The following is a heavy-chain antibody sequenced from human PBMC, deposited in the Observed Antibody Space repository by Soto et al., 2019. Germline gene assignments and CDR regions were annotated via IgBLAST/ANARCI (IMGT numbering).Heavy chain of an antibody. J-gene: IGHJ6*02. D-gene: IGHD1-1*01. Sequence: QVPLVQSGAEVKKPGSSVKVSCKASGGTFTSYAVVWVRQAPGQGLEWMGGIVPILGTSKYAQRFQGRVSLTADGSWSTVYMELSSLRYDDTAIYYCARELERHNYYYGMDVWGHGTTVTVSS. V-gene: IGHV1-69*01. CDR3: ARELERHNYYYGMDV. CDR1: GGTFTSYA. CDR2: IVPILGTS.